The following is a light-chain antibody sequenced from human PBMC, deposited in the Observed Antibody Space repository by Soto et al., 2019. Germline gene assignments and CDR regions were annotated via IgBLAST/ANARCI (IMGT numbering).Light chain of an antibody. CDR1: QSIRSNY. Sequence: EIVFTQSPGTLSLSPGERATLSCRASQSIRSNYVAWYQQKPGQAPRLLIFGASSRDTGIPDRFSGSGSGTDCTLTINRLEPEDFAVYYCQQYHNKPITFGQGTRLEI. CDR3: QQYHNKPIT. V-gene: IGKV3-20*01. J-gene: IGKJ5*01. CDR2: GAS.